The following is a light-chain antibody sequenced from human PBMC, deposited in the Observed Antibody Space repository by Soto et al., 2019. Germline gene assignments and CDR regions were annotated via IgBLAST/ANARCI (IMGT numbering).Light chain of an antibody. Sequence: DIQMTQSPSSLSASVGDRVTITCRASQSISSYLNWYQQKPGKAPKLLIYAASSLQSGVPSRFSGSGSGPDFTLTISILQLEDFATYYGQQGYSTLPIPCAQGTRPEI. J-gene: IGKJ5*01. CDR3: QQGYSTLPIP. CDR2: AAS. CDR1: QSISSY. V-gene: IGKV1-39*01.